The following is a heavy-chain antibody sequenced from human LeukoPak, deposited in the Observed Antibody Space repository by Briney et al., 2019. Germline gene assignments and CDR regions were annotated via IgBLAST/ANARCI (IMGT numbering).Heavy chain of an antibody. CDR3: ANWDPPLYYYYGMDV. D-gene: IGHD7-27*01. V-gene: IGHV3-21*04. CDR2: ISSGSTFI. Sequence: GGSLRLSCAASGFTFSTYSMNWVRQAPGKGLEWVSSISSGSTFIYYADSVKGRFTISRDNSKNTLYLQMNSLRAEDTAVYYCANWDPPLYYYYGMDVWGQGTTVTVSS. CDR1: GFTFSTYS. J-gene: IGHJ6*02.